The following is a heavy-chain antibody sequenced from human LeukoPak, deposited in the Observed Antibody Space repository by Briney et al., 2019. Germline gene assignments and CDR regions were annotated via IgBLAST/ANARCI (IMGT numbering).Heavy chain of an antibody. Sequence: ASVKVSCKASGYSFTSNYIHWVRQAPGQGLEWMGIINPSGGSTSYAQKFQGRVTMTRDTSTSTVYMELSSLRSEDTAVYYCARDSRSSGYYYGAWGQGTLVTVSS. CDR2: INPSGGST. D-gene: IGHD3-22*01. J-gene: IGHJ5*02. CDR1: GYSFTSNY. V-gene: IGHV1-46*01. CDR3: ARDSRSSGYYYGA.